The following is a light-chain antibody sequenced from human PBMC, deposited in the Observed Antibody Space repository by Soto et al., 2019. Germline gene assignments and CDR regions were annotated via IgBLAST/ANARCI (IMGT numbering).Light chain of an antibody. CDR2: AXS. V-gene: IGKV1-39*01. Sequence: DIQMTQSPSSLSASVGDRVTITCRASQSINTYLNWYHQKPVVAXXXLXXAXSSLQSGVPSRFSGSGSGTHFTLTISSLQREDFATYYCHQSYSTPWTFGQGTKV. CDR3: HQSYSTPWT. J-gene: IGKJ1*01. CDR1: QSINTY.